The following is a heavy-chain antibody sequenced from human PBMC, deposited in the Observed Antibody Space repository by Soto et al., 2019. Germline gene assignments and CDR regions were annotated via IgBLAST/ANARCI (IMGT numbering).Heavy chain of an antibody. D-gene: IGHD3-3*01. Sequence: RISCAASGFTFSSYAMSWVRQAPGKGLEWVSAISGSGGSTYYADSVKGRFTISRDNSKNTLYLQMNSLRTEDTAVYYCPKDYFTWECSTYFYYWGQGPLVTVSS. CDR2: ISGSGGST. CDR1: GFTFSSYA. V-gene: IGHV3-23*01. J-gene: IGHJ4*02. CDR3: PKDYFTWECSTYFYY.